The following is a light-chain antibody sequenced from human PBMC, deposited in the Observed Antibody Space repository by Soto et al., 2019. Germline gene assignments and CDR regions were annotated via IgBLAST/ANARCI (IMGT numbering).Light chain of an antibody. CDR3: QQYSTWPRT. CDR2: GAS. Sequence: DRVMTEFPNTLSVSPGDRVTLSRRASQSVSSDVAWYQQKPGQSPRLLIFGASTRASSIPARFTGSRSGTEFSLTISSPQSEDFAVYYCQQYSTWPRTFGQGTKVDI. J-gene: IGKJ1*01. CDR1: QSVSSD. V-gene: IGKV3-15*01.